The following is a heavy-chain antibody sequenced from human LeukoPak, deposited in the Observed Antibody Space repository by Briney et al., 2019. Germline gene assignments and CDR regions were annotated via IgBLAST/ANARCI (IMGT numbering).Heavy chain of an antibody. V-gene: IGHV1-69*06. D-gene: IGHD5-18*01. CDR1: GGTFSSYA. Sequence: ASVKVSCKASGGTFSSYAISWVRQAPGKGLEWMGGIIPIFGTANYAQKFQGRVTITADKSTSTAYMELSSLRSEDTAVYYCARDSGYSYGQDAFDIWGQGTMVTVSS. CDR2: IIPIFGTA. CDR3: ARDSGYSYGQDAFDI. J-gene: IGHJ3*02.